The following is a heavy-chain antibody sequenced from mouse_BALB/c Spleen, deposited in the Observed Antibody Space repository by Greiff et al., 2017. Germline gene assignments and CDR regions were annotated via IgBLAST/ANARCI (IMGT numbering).Heavy chain of an antibody. CDR1: GYSFTSYW. D-gene: IGHD2-1*01. J-gene: IGHJ3*01. CDR3: ARDGTPSWFAY. CDR2: IDPSDSET. Sequence: VQVVESGPQLVRPGASVKISCKASGYSFTSYWMHWVKQRPGQGLEWIGMIDPSDSETRLNQKFKDKATLTVDKSSSTAYMQLSSPTSEDSAVYYCARDGTPSWFAYWGQGTLVTVSA. V-gene: IGHV1S126*01.